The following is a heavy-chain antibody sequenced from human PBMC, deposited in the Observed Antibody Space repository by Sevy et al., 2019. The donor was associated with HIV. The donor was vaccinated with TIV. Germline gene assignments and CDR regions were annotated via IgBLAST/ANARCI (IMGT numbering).Heavy chain of an antibody. CDR1: GFTFSDAW. CDR3: ITYPRITTTGTGGFDP. CDR2: IKSKSDGGTV. J-gene: IGHJ5*02. Sequence: GGSLRLSCAASGFTFSDAWMGWVRQAAGKGLECVGRIKSKSDGGTVEHAAPVKGRFTISREDSKDTPYLQMNGLKTEDTAVYFCITYPRITTTGTGGFDPWGQGTLVTVSS. V-gene: IGHV3-15*01. D-gene: IGHD6-13*01.